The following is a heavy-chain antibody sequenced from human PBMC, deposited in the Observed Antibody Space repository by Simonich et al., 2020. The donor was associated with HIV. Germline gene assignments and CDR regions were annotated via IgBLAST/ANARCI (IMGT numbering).Heavy chain of an antibody. CDR2: IIPVFDTS. CDR1: GGTFSSYA. V-gene: IGHV1-69*01. Sequence: QVQLVQSGAELKKPGASVKVSCKASGGTFSSYAVSWVRQAPGQGLEWMGGIIPVFDTSNYAQKFQGRVTITADESTSTAYMELSSLRSEDTAVYYCARGRRYSSSWSFDYWGQGTLVTVSS. D-gene: IGHD6-13*01. CDR3: ARGRRYSSSWSFDY. J-gene: IGHJ4*02.